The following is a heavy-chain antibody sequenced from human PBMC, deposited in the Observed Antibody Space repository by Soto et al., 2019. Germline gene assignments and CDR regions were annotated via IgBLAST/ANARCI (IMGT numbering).Heavy chain of an antibody. Sequence: QVQLVESGGGVVQPGRSLRLSCVASGFTFSSYGMHXXXXXXXXXXXXXXVIWYDGSNKYYADSVKGRFTISRDNSKXXXXXXXXXXXXXXXXXXXXXXXXXXXXXXXXXXXDSWGQGTLVTVSS. CDR2: IWYDGSNK. CDR1: GFTFSSYG. V-gene: IGHV3-33*01. J-gene: IGHJ4*02. CDR3: XXXXXXXXXXXXXXXDS.